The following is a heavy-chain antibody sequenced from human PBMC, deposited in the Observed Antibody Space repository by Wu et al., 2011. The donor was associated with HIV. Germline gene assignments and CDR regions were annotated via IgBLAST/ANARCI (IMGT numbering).Heavy chain of an antibody. CDR3: ARDFGGDEEY. CDR2: LIPVFDTA. D-gene: IGHD2-21*01. V-gene: IGHV1-69*14. CDR1: GGTLNNFA. J-gene: IGHJ4*02. Sequence: QVQLVQSGAEVKRPGSRVRVSCTASGGTLNNFAISWVRQAPGQGLEWMGRLIPVFDTASYAQKFQGRLTISADKSSNTVYMDLSSLRSEDTAIFYCARDFGGDEEYWGQGTLVTVSS.